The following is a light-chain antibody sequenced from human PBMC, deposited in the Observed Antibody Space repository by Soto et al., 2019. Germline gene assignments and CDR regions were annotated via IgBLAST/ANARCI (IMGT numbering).Light chain of an antibody. J-gene: IGLJ2*01. CDR3: AAWDDSLSGVV. CDR1: SSNIGSNY. V-gene: IGLV1-47*01. Sequence: QSVLTQPPSASGTPGQRDTISCSGSSSNIGSNYVFWYQHLPGTAPKLLIYRNNQRPSGVPDRFSGSKSGTSASLAISGLRSEDETDYYCAAWDDSLSGVVFGGRTQLTVL. CDR2: RNN.